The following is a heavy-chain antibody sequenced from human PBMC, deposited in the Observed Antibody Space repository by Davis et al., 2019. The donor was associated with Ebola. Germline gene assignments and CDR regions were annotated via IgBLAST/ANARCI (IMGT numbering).Heavy chain of an antibody. V-gene: IGHV4-39*01. J-gene: IGHJ3*02. CDR2: IYYSGST. CDR1: GGSISSSSYY. Sequence: PSETLSLTCTVSGGSISSSSYYWGWIRQPPGKGLEWIGSIYYSGSTYYNPSLKSRVTISVDTSKNQFSLKLSSVTAADTAVYYCARRGRITIFGVVIRFNDAFDIWGQGTMVTVSS. D-gene: IGHD3-3*01. CDR3: ARRGRITIFGVVIRFNDAFDI.